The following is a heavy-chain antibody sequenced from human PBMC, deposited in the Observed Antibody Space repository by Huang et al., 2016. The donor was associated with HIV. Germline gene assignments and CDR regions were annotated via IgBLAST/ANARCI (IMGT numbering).Heavy chain of an antibody. D-gene: IGHD3-10*01. V-gene: IGHV4-39*02. Sequence: QLQLQESGPGLVKPSETLSLTCTVSGGSIRSDNCYWGWIRQPPGKGLEWIGRIYYSGSTYYNPSLKRRVTITVDTSKNHFSLRMRSVTAADTAVYYCARLPGSITMIRGVITDPYWGQGTLVTVSS. J-gene: IGHJ4*02. CDR1: GGSIRSDNCY. CDR2: IYYSGST. CDR3: ARLPGSITMIRGVITDPY.